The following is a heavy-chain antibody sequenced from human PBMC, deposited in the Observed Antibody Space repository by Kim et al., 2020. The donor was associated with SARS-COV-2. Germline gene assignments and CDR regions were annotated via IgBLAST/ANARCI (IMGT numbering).Heavy chain of an antibody. CDR1: GGSISSSSYY. CDR2: IYYSGST. CDR3: ARAPYSYGWEYFDY. J-gene: IGHJ4*02. V-gene: IGHV4-39*01. D-gene: IGHD5-18*01. Sequence: SETLSLTCTVSGGSISSSSYYWGWIRQPPGKGLEWIGSIYYSGSTYYNPSLKSRVTISVDTSKNQFSLKLSSVTAADTAVYYCARAPYSYGWEYFDYWGQGTLVTVSS.